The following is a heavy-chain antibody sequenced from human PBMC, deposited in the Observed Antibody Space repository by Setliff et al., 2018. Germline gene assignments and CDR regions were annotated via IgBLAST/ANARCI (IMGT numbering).Heavy chain of an antibody. CDR1: GGSVRGYY. CDR3: ARMSGFLYMDV. J-gene: IGHJ6*03. D-gene: IGHD3-3*01. CDR2: MYYSGDT. Sequence: SETLSLTCTVSGGSVRGYYWSWIRQPPGKGLEWIGYMYYSGDTNYNPSLKSRVTISVDTSKNQFSLELTSVTAADTAVYYCARMSGFLYMDVWGKGTTVTVSS. V-gene: IGHV4-59*08.